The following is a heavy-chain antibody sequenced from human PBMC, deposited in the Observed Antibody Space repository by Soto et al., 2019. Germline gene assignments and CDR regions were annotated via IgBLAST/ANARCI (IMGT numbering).Heavy chain of an antibody. Sequence: ASVKVSCKASGYPLTTYDINWVRQATGQGLEWMGWMNPNRGNKGYAQNFQGRDTMTRNTSIGTAYMELSSLRSEDTAVYYCANLLAVAGQDYYGMDVWGQGTTVTVAS. CDR1: GYPLTTYD. J-gene: IGHJ6*02. D-gene: IGHD6-19*01. CDR3: ANLLAVAGQDYYGMDV. CDR2: MNPNRGNK. V-gene: IGHV1-8*01.